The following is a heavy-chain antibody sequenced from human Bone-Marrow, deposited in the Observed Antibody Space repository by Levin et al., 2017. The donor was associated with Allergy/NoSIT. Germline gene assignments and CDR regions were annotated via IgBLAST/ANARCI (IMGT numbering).Heavy chain of an antibody. CDR1: GFTFSSYA. CDR2: ISYDGSNK. J-gene: IGHJ6*02. CDR3: ARDRSSSWYDYYGMDV. V-gene: IGHV3-30-3*01. Sequence: PGESLKISCAASGFTFSSYAMHWVRQAPGKGLEWVAVISYDGSNKYYADSVKGRFTISRDNSKNTLYLQMNSLRAEDTAVYYCARDRSSSWYDYYGMDVCGQGTTVTVSS. D-gene: IGHD6-13*01.